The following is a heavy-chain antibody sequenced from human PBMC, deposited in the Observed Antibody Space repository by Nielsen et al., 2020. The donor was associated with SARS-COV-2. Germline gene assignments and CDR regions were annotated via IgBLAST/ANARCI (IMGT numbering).Heavy chain of an antibody. CDR1: GFTFSSYA. Sequence: GESLKISCAASGFTFSSYAMHWVRQAPGKGLEWVAVISDAGNSKYYPDSVKGRFTISRDNSKNTLYLQMNSLRAEDTAVYDCVRSRQLWTTFDYWGQGTLVTVSS. D-gene: IGHD5-18*01. J-gene: IGHJ4*02. CDR3: VRSRQLWTTFDY. V-gene: IGHV3-30*04. CDR2: ISDAGNSK.